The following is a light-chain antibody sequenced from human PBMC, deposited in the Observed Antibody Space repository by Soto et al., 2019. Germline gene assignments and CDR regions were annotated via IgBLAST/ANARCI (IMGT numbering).Light chain of an antibody. Sequence: EIVLTQSPGTLSLSPGERATLSCRASQSVSSSYLAWYQQKPGQAPRLLIYGASSRATGIPDRFSGSGSGTDFTLTISGLQSEESAIYYCQEYNNWPRRTCGQGTKVDI. CDR2: GAS. CDR1: QSVSSSY. CDR3: QEYNNWPRRT. V-gene: IGKV3-20*01. J-gene: IGKJ1*01.